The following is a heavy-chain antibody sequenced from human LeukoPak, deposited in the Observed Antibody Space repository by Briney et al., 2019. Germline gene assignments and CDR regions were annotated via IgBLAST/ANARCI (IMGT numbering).Heavy chain of an antibody. CDR3: ARVIRRDPYNYDGFDI. V-gene: IGHV4-61*02. CDR2: IYSDGSS. CDR1: GGSISIGGYY. J-gene: IGHJ3*02. D-gene: IGHD5-24*01. Sequence: SQTLSPTCTVSGGSISIGGYYWSWIRQPAGKGLEWIGRIYSDGSSNCSPSLKSRVTISIDTSKNQFSLNQSSVTAADTAVYYCARVIRRDPYNYDGFDIWGQGTMVTVSS.